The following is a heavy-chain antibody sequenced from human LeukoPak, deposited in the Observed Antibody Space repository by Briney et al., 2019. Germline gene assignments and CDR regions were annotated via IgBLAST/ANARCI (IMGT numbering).Heavy chain of an antibody. D-gene: IGHD3-22*01. J-gene: IGHJ4*02. CDR1: GYTFTSYY. Sequence: PGGSLRLSCAASGYTFTSYYMHWVRQAPGQGLEWMGIINPSGGSTSYAQKFQGRVTMTRDTSTSTVYMELSSLRSEDTAVYYCARDLSGGYYYDSSGYYYTPPPGYWGQGTLVTVSS. V-gene: IGHV1-46*01. CDR3: ARDLSGGYYYDSSGYYYTPPPGY. CDR2: INPSGGST.